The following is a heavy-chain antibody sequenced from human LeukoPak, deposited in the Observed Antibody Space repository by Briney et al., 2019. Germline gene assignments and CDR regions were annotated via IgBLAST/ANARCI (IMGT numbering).Heavy chain of an antibody. CDR2: IYYSGST. J-gene: IGHJ6*02. D-gene: IGHD1-26*01. CDR1: GGSISSYD. V-gene: IGHV4-59*01. CDR3: ARGSHGYYYGMDV. Sequence: SETLSLTCTVSGGSISSYDWSWIRQPPGKGLEWIGYIYYSGSTNYNPSLKSRVTMSVDTSKKQFSLKLSSVIAADTAVYYCARGSHGYYYGMDVWGQGTTVTVSS.